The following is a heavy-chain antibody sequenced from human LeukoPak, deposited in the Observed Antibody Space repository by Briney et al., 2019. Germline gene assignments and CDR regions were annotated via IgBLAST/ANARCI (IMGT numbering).Heavy chain of an antibody. Sequence: SETLSLTCAVSGGSIGSSYWWTWVRQPPGKGLEWIGAIFYSGNTNYNPSLMSRVTISVDKSKNQFSLQMKSVTAADTAIYFCARGHYDSNGYYSDYFDSWSQGTLVTVSS. CDR1: GGSIGSSYW. J-gene: IGHJ4*02. D-gene: IGHD3-22*01. CDR3: ARGHYDSNGYYSDYFDS. V-gene: IGHV4-4*02. CDR2: IFYSGNT.